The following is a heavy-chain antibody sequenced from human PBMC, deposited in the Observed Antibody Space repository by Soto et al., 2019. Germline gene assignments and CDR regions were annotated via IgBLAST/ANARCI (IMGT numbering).Heavy chain of an antibody. CDR2: ISGRSSFI. J-gene: IGHJ3*02. CDR1: GFTFKTYS. CDR3: EGELGNTGYPDAFDS. Sequence: EEQLVESGGGLVKPGESLRLSCAGYGFTFKTYSMNWVLQAPGKGLEWVSSISGRSSFIYYAEYVRGRLTISRDNAKNSLSLQMNSLRVEDTAVYYCEGELGNTGYPDAFDSWGQGTMVTVSS. V-gene: IGHV3-21*01. D-gene: IGHD3-9*01.